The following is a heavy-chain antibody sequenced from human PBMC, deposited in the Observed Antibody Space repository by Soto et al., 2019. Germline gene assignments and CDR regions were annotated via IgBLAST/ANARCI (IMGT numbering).Heavy chain of an antibody. CDR3: ARAGGVVLMVYRYGMDV. CDR2: ISAYNGNT. D-gene: IGHD2-8*01. CDR1: GYTFTSYG. J-gene: IGHJ6*02. V-gene: IGHV1-18*01. Sequence: ASVKVSCKASGYTFTSYGIIWVRQAPGQGLEWMGWISAYNGNTNYAQKLQGRVTMTTDTSTSTAYMELRSLRSDDTAVYYCARAGGVVLMVYRYGMDVWGQGTTVTSP.